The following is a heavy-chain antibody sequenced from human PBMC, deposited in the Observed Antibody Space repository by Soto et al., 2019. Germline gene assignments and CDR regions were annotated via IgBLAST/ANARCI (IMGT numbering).Heavy chain of an antibody. CDR2: ISGSGGNT. D-gene: IGHD2-15*01. V-gene: IGHV3-23*01. CDR3: AKDPSVVAASTFDY. J-gene: IGHJ4*02. CDR1: GFSFSSAA. Sequence: GSLRLSCAASGFSFSSAAMTWVRQAPGKGLEWVSGISGSGGNTYYADSVKGRFTISRDNFRNTLYLQMNSLGVEDTAVYYCAKDPSVVAASTFDYWGQGTLVTVSS.